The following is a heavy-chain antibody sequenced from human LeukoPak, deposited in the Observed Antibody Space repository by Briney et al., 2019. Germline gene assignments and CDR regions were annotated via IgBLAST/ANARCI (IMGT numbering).Heavy chain of an antibody. Sequence: ASVKVSCKASGYAFTDYYMYWGRQAPGQGLEWLGWIYPNSGGTNYAQKFQGRVTLTRDTSISTAYMELNSLRSDDTAVYYCARENWVYDYWGQGTLVTVSS. V-gene: IGHV1-2*02. CDR2: IYPNSGGT. J-gene: IGHJ4*02. CDR1: GYAFTDYY. D-gene: IGHD7-27*01. CDR3: ARENWVYDY.